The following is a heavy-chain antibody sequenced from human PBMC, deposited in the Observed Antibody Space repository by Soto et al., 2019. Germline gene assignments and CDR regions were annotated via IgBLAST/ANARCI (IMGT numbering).Heavy chain of an antibody. D-gene: IGHD2-15*01. CDR1: GGTFSSYA. Sequence: GASVNVSCKASGGTFSSYAISWVRQAPGQGLEWMGGIIPIFGTANYAQRCQGRVTITADEATSTAYMEMSSLRSEDTDVYYCARDKGYCSGGSCYRDYYYGMDVWGEGTTVTVYS. CDR2: IIPIFGTA. V-gene: IGHV1-69*13. J-gene: IGHJ6*04. CDR3: ARDKGYCSGGSCYRDYYYGMDV.